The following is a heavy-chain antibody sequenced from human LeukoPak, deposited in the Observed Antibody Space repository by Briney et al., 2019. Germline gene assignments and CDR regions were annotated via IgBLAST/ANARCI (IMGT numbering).Heavy chain of an antibody. CDR2: IYAPGSS. D-gene: IGHD2-15*01. CDR1: GDSISGYY. V-gene: IGHV4-4*07. J-gene: IGHJ4*02. Sequence: SETLSLTCTVSGDSISGYYWAWIRQPAGKGLEWIGHIYAPGSSNYSPSFKSRVTMSIDMSNNQFSLRLDSVTAADTAMYYCARDLEDFDSPANDYWGQGTHVIVSP. CDR3: ARDLEDFDSPANDY.